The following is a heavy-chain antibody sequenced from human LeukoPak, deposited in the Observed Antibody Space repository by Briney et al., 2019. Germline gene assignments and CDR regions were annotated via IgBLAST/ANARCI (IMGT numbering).Heavy chain of an antibody. J-gene: IGHJ6*01. V-gene: IGHV3-23*01. CDR2: ISGSGGST. CDR1: GFTFSSYA. Sequence: GGSLRLSCAASGFTFSSYAMSWVRQAPGKGLEWVSGISGSGGSTYYADSVKGRFTISRDISKNTLYVQMNSLRAENAAVYYCAKDKGWGYSSYDYYGMDVWXQXTTVTVSS. CDR3: AKDKGWGYSSYDYYGMDV. D-gene: IGHD1-26*01.